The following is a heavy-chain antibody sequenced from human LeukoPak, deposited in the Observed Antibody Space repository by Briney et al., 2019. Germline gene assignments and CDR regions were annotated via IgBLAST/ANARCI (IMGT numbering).Heavy chain of an antibody. CDR1: GFTFSSYG. D-gene: IGHD3-3*01. Sequence: GGSLRLSCAASGFTFSSYGMHWVRQAPGKGLEWVAVISYDGSNKYYADSVKGRFTISRDNSKNTLYLQMSSLRAEDTAVYYCAKAFLEYDFWSENDYWGQGTLVTVSS. V-gene: IGHV3-30*18. CDR2: ISYDGSNK. J-gene: IGHJ4*02. CDR3: AKAFLEYDFWSENDY.